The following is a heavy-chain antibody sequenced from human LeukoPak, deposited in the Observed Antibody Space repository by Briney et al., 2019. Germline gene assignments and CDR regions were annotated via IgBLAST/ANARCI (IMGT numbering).Heavy chain of an antibody. CDR1: GYTFTRYY. J-gene: IGHJ3*02. D-gene: IGHD4-17*01. V-gene: IGHV1-2*04. CDR3: ARDADDYGDYVNAFDI. Sequence: ASVKVSRKASGYTFTRYYMHWVGQAPGQGVEWMGWINPNSGGTNYAQKFQGWVTMTRDTSISTAYMELSRLRSDDTAVYYCARDADDYGDYVNAFDIWGQGTMVTVSS. CDR2: INPNSGGT.